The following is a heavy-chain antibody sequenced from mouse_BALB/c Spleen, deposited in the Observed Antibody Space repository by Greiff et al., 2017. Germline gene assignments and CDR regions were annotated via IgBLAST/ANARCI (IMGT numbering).Heavy chain of an antibody. CDR3: ARSGGTRYFDY. V-gene: IGHV5-9*03. J-gene: IGHJ2*01. Sequence: DVKLVESGGGLVKPGGSLKLSCAASGFTFSSYTMSWVRQTPEKRLEWVATISSGGGNTYYPDSVKGRFTISRDNAKNNLYLQMSSLRSEDTALYYCARSGGTRYFDYWGQGTTLTVSS. CDR1: GFTFSSYT. CDR2: ISSGGGNT. D-gene: IGHD4-1*01.